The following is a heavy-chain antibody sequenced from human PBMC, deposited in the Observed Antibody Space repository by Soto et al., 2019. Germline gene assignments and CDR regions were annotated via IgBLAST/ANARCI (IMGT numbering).Heavy chain of an antibody. D-gene: IGHD3-3*01. V-gene: IGHV3-48*03. CDR1: GFTFSSYE. CDR3: ARGSTYYDFWSGFYGMDV. J-gene: IGHJ6*02. CDR2: ISSSGSTI. Sequence: GGSLRLSCAASGFTFSSYEMNWVRQAPGKGLEWVSYISSSGSTIYYADSVKGRFTISRDNAKNSLYLQMNSLRAEDTAVYYCARGSTYYDFWSGFYGMDVWGQGTTVTVSS.